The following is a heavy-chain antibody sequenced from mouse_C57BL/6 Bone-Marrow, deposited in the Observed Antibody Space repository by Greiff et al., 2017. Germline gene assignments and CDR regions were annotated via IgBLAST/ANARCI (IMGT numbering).Heavy chain of an antibody. D-gene: IGHD2-3*01. V-gene: IGHV1-15*01. CDR2: IGPETGGT. Sequence: QVQLQQSGAELVRPGASVTLSCKASGYTFTDYEMHWVKQTPVHGLEWIGAIGPETGGTAYNQKVKGKAILTADKSSSTAYMDLRCLTSADSAVYYCTVDGYYWFAYWGQGTLVTVSA. J-gene: IGHJ3*01. CDR1: GYTFTDYE. CDR3: TVDGYYWFAY.